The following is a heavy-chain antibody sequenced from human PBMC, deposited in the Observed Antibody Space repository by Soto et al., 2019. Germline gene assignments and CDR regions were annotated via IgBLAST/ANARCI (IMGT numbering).Heavy chain of an antibody. Sequence: GGSLRLSCAASGFTFSDHYMDWVRQAPGKGLQWVGRTRNKADSYTTEYAASVKGRFTISRDDSKNSLYLQMNSLKTEDTAVYYCATGVVGAAAYWAQGSLVIVSS. CDR1: GFTFSDHY. V-gene: IGHV3-72*01. D-gene: IGHD1-26*01. CDR3: ATGVVGAAAY. CDR2: TRNKADSYTT. J-gene: IGHJ4*02.